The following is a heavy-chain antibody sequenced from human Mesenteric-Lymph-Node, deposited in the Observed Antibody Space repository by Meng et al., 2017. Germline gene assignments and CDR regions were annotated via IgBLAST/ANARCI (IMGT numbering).Heavy chain of an antibody. V-gene: IGHV4-34*01. CDR2: INHGGST. CDR1: DASFSGYF. CDR3: ARGQRALIRGYSWFDP. D-gene: IGHD3-22*01. J-gene: IGHJ5*02. Sequence: QVQLQQWGSGLLKPSETLSLPCAVFDASFSGYFYTWIRQPPGKGLEYIGEINHGGSTSYNPSLKSRVTISLDKSKNQVSLKLTSVTAADTALYYCARGQRALIRGYSWFDPWGQGTLVTVSS.